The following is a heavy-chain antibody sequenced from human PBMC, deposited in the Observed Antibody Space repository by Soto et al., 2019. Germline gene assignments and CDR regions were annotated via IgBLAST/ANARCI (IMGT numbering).Heavy chain of an antibody. CDR2: INHSGST. CDR1: GGSFSGYY. J-gene: IGHJ6*02. D-gene: IGHD5-18*01. V-gene: IGHV4-34*01. CDR3: ARGLERYSYGFGGFGYYYYGMDV. Sequence: PSETLSLTCAVYGGSFSGYYWSWIRQPPGKGLEWIGEINHSGSTNYNPSLKSRVTISVDTSKNQFSLKLSSVTAADTAVYYCARGLERYSYGFGGFGYYYYGMDVWGQGTTVTVSS.